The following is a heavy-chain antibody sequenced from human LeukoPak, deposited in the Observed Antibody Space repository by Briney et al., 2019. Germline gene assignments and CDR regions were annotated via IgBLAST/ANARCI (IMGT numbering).Heavy chain of an antibody. Sequence: GASVKVSCKASGYTFTGYYMYWVRQAPGQGLEWMGRVNPNNGVPNYAQKFQGRVTMTRDTAISTFYMELNSLRSDDTAVYFCAREVGYSSSYYGRFDPWGQGTLVIVSS. CDR1: GYTFTGYY. J-gene: IGHJ5*02. V-gene: IGHV1-2*06. CDR2: VNPNNGVP. D-gene: IGHD2-2*01. CDR3: AREVGYSSSYYGRFDP.